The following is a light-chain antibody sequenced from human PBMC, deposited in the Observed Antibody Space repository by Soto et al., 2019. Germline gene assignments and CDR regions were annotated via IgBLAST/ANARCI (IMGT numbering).Light chain of an antibody. J-gene: IGKJ1*01. CDR2: KAS. CDR3: QHYNSYSEA. Sequence: DIQMPQSHSTLSGSVGDRVTITCRASQTISSWLSWYQQKPGKAPKLLIYKASTLKSGVPSRFSGSGSGTEFTLTISSLQPDDFATYYCQHYNSYSEAFGRGTKVDIK. CDR1: QTISSW. V-gene: IGKV1-5*03.